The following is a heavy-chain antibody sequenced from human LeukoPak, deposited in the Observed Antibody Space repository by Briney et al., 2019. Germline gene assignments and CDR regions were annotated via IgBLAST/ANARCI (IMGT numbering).Heavy chain of an antibody. CDR2: ISYDGNNK. D-gene: IGHD1-26*01. CDR3: ARHFSGSYYEGFDY. V-gene: IGHV3-30*03. J-gene: IGHJ4*02. CDR1: GFTFSSYG. Sequence: GGSLRLSCAASGFTFSSYGMHWVRQAPGKGLEWVAVISYDGNNKYYADSVKGRFTISRDNSKNTLYLQMNRLRAEHTAVYYCARHFSGSYYEGFDYWGQGTLVTVSS.